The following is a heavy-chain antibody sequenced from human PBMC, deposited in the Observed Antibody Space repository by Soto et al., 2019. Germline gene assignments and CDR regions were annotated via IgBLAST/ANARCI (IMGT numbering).Heavy chain of an antibody. Sequence: SETLSRTCTVGGGSNSIYYWSWIRQPAGKGLECIGRIFTSESTNYNPSLKSRVTMSADTSTNQFSLKLRSVTAADPAVYYCAVDYGGNCFDYCGQGLRVTASS. V-gene: IGHV4-4*07. CDR3: AVDYGGNCFDY. CDR2: IFTSEST. D-gene: IGHD2-21*01. CDR1: GGSNSIYY. J-gene: IGHJ4*02.